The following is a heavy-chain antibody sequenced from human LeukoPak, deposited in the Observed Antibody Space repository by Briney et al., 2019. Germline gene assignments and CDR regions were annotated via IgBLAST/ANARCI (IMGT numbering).Heavy chain of an antibody. V-gene: IGHV3-49*03. D-gene: IGHD3-22*01. CDR3: TRESITMIVGFDY. CDR1: GFTFGDYA. J-gene: IGHJ4*02. CDR2: IRSKAYGGTT. Sequence: RSLRLSCTASGFTFGDYAMSWFRQAPGKGLEWVGFIRSKAYGGTTEYAASVKGRFTISRDDSKSIAYLQMNSLKTEDTAVYYCTRESITMIVGFDYWGQGTLVTVPS.